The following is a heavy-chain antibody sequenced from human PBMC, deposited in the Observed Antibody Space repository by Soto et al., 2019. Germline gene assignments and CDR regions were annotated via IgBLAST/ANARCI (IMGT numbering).Heavy chain of an antibody. D-gene: IGHD2-15*01. Sequence: SETLSLTCSVSGYSVTSSDYSWAWIRQPPGKGLEWIGSMFYSGLTSYNPSLKSRVTLSADTSTNQCSVRLNSVTAADTAVYYCAPLSVSLSGPYGIHVWGQGTTVTVSS. V-gene: IGHV4-39*01. CDR3: APLSVSLSGPYGIHV. J-gene: IGHJ6*02. CDR2: MFYSGLT. CDR1: GYSVTSSDYS.